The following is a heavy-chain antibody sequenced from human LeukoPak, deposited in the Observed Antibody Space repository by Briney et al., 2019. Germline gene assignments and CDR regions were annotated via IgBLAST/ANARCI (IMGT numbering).Heavy chain of an antibody. J-gene: IGHJ5*02. CDR2: ISSNGGST. CDR1: GFTFSSYA. CDR3: AGAPAAIVSSYGFDP. Sequence: GGSLRLSCAASGFTFSSYAMHWVRQAPGKGLEYVSAISSNGGSTYYANSVKGRFTISRDNSKNTLYLQMGSLRAEDMAVYYWAGAPAAIVSSYGFDPWARGTLVTVSS. D-gene: IGHD2-2*01. V-gene: IGHV3-64*01.